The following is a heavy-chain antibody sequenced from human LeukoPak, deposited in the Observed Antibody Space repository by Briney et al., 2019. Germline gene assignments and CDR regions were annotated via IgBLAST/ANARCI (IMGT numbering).Heavy chain of an antibody. D-gene: IGHD4-23*01. CDR1: GFTFSSYA. J-gene: IGHJ5*02. Sequence: PGGSLRLSCAASGFTFSSYAMSWVRQAPGKGLEWVSAISGSGGSTYYADSVKGRFTISRDNSKNTLYLQMNSLRAEDTAVYYCVKRAINYGGNSPNWFDPWGQGTLVTVSS. CDR2: ISGSGGST. V-gene: IGHV3-23*01. CDR3: VKRAINYGGNSPNWFDP.